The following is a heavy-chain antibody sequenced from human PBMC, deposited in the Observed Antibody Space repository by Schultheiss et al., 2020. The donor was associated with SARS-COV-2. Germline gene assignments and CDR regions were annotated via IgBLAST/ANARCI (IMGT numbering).Heavy chain of an antibody. CDR3: VKREGATHGSGWFAS. CDR1: GFTFSSYA. CDR2: IWYDGSNK. Sequence: GESLKISCAASGFTFSSYAMHWVRQAPGKGLEWVAVIWYDGSNKYYADSVKGRFTISRDNSKNTLYLQMNSLRAEDTAVYYCVKREGATHGSGWFASWGQGTLVTVSS. V-gene: IGHV3-33*06. D-gene: IGHD1-26*01. J-gene: IGHJ5*01.